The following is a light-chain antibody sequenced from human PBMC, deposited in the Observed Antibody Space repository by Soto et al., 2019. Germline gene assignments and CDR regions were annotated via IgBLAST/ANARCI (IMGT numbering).Light chain of an antibody. CDR1: SSDFGSYKF. Sequence: QSVLTQPASVSGSPGQSVTISCTGTSSDFGSYKFVSWYQNHPGKVPKVIIYETSKRPSGVSDRFSGSKSGNTASLTISGRQAEDEADYYCFSFTSTNTHVFGSGTKVTVL. CDR3: FSFTSTNTHV. CDR2: ETS. J-gene: IGLJ1*01. V-gene: IGLV2-23*01.